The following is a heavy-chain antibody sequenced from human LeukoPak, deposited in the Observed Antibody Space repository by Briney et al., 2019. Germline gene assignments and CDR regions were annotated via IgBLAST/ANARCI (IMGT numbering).Heavy chain of an antibody. V-gene: IGHV4-59*01. CDR2: IYYSGTT. D-gene: IGHD6-13*01. Sequence: SETLSLTCTVSGGPISNYYWSWIRQSPGKGLERIGYIYYSGTTNYNPSLKSRVIISVDTSKNQFSLKLSSVTAADTAVYYCARMSSSWYWFDPWGQGTLVTVSS. CDR3: ARMSSSWYWFDP. J-gene: IGHJ5*02. CDR1: GGPISNYY.